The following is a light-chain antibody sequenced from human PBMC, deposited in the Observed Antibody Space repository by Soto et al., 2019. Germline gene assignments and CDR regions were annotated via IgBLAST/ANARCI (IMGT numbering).Light chain of an antibody. Sequence: DIQMTQSPSSLSASVGARVTITCRASQGISDYLAWYQKKPGKVPKLLIHSASTLQSGVPSRFSGSGSGTDFTLTISSLQPEDVAIYYCQKYNGAPWTFGQGTKVEIK. CDR2: SAS. V-gene: IGKV1-27*01. J-gene: IGKJ1*01. CDR3: QKYNGAPWT. CDR1: QGISDY.